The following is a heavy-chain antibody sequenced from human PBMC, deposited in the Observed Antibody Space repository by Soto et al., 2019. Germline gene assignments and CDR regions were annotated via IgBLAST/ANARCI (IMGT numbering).Heavy chain of an antibody. CDR3: AAVSSGYSYGTDAFDI. V-gene: IGHV1-58*01. D-gene: IGHD5-18*01. CDR1: GFTFTSSA. Sequence: GASVKVSCKASGFTFTSSAVQWVRQARGQRLEWIGWIVVGSGNTNYAQKFQERVTITRDISTSTAYMELSSLRSEDTAVYYCAAVSSGYSYGTDAFDIWGQGTMVTVSS. J-gene: IGHJ3*02. CDR2: IVVGSGNT.